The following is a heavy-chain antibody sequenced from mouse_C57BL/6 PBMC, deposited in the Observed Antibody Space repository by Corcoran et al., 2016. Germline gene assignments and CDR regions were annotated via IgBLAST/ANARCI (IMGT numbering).Heavy chain of an antibody. CDR3: ARGGNYYAMYY. J-gene: IGHJ4*01. V-gene: IGHV1-26*01. CDR2: INPNNGGT. CDR1: GYTFTDYY. Sequence: EVQLQQSGPELVKPGASVKISCKASGYTFTDYYMNWVKQSHGKSLEWIGAINPNNGGTSYNQKFKGKATLTVDKSSSTAYMERRSLKSEDSAVYYGARGGNYYAMYYVGQGIAVTVSS.